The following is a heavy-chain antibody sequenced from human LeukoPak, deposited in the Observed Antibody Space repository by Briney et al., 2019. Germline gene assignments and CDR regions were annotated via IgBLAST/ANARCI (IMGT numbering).Heavy chain of an antibody. CDR3: ARDWGYCSGGSCYEYYYYMDV. J-gene: IGHJ6*03. V-gene: IGHV3-48*03. CDR1: GFTFSSYE. Sequence: GGSLRLSCAASGFTFSSYEMNWVRQAPGKGLDWVSYISTSGSTIYYADSVKGRFTISRDDAKNSLYLQMNSLRAEDTAVYYCARDWGYCSGGSCYEYYYYMDVWGKGTTVTVSS. CDR2: ISTSGSTI. D-gene: IGHD2-15*01.